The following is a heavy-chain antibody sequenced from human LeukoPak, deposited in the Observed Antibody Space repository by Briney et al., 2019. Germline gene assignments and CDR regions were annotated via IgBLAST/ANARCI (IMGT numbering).Heavy chain of an antibody. CDR2: IWYDGTNK. CDR1: GFTFSNYG. CDR3: AREGPRGNSQFDY. V-gene: IGHV3-33*01. Sequence: GGSLRLSCAASGFTFSNYGMHWVRQAPGKGLEWVALIWYDGTNKYYTDSVEGRLTISRDNSKDTLFLQMNSLRAEDTAVYYCAREGPRGNSQFDYWGQGTLATVSS. J-gene: IGHJ4*02. D-gene: IGHD2/OR15-2a*01.